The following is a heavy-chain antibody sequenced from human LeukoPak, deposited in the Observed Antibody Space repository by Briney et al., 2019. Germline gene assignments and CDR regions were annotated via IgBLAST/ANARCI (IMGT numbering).Heavy chain of an antibody. D-gene: IGHD5-12*01. CDR2: INSDASRT. CDR1: GFTFGSSW. CDR3: ARGGLPVYYYYMDV. J-gene: IGHJ6*03. Sequence: GGSLRLSCAASGFTFGSSWMHWVRQAPGRGLVWVSRINSDASRTSYADSVKGRFTISRDNAKNTLYLQMNSLRAEDTAVYYCARGGLPVYYYYMDVWGKGTTVTVSS. V-gene: IGHV3-74*01.